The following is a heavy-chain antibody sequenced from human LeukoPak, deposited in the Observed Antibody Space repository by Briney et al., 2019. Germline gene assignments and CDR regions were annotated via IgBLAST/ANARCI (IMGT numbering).Heavy chain of an antibody. CDR3: AREEGNAGYYDY. D-gene: IGHD3-9*01. V-gene: IGHV4-31*03. CDR1: GGSISSGGYY. Sequence: SQTLSLTCTVSGGSISSGGYYWSWIRQHPGKGLEWIGYIYYSGSTYYSPSLRSRVTISVDTSKNQFSLKLSSVTAADTAVYYCAREEGNAGYYDYWGQGTLVTVSS. J-gene: IGHJ4*02. CDR2: IYYSGST.